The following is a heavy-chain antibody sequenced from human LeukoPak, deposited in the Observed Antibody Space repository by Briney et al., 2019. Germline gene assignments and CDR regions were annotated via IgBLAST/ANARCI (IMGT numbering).Heavy chain of an antibody. Sequence: SETLSLTCAVYGGSFSGYYWSWIRQPPGKGLEWIGEINHSGSTNYNPSLKSRVTISVDTSKNQFSLKLSSVTAADTAVYYCARQDSRRWYVGANWFDPWGQGTLVTVSS. CDR1: GGSFSGYY. V-gene: IGHV4-34*01. CDR3: ARQDSRRWYVGANWFDP. D-gene: IGHD6-13*01. CDR2: INHSGST. J-gene: IGHJ5*02.